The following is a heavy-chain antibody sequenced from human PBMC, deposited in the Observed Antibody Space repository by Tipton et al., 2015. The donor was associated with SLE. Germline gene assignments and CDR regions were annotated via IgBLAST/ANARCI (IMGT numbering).Heavy chain of an antibody. CDR3: ARGGVAILGGVEAGDCDMYV. D-gene: IGHD3-3*01. CDR1: GGSISSSSYY. V-gene: IGHV4-39*07. CDR2: IYYSGST. J-gene: IGHJ6*03. Sequence: TLSLTCTVSGGSISSSSYYWGWIRPPPGKGLEWIGSIYYSGSTNYTPSIKSRVTISADTAKNQFSLKLSSVTAADTAVYYCARGGVAILGGVEAGDCDMYVRGKGTPVPVSS.